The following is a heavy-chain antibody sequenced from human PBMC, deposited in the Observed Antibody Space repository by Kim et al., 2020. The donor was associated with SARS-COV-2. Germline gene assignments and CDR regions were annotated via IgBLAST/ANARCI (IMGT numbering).Heavy chain of an antibody. V-gene: IGHV3-30*04. CDR1: GFTFSSYA. CDR3: ARDIGRVRGVIRPEDY. Sequence: GGSLRLSCAASGFTFSSYAMHWVRQAPGKGLEWVAVISYDGSNKYYADSVKGRFTISRDNSKNTLYLQMNSLRAEDTAVYYCARDIGRVRGVIRPEDYWGQEPWSPSPQ. CDR2: ISYDGSNK. J-gene: IGHJ4*01. D-gene: IGHD3-10*01.